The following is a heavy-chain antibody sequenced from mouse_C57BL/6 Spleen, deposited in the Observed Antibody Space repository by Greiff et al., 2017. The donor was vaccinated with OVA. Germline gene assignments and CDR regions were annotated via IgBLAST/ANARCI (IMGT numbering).Heavy chain of an antibody. V-gene: IGHV2-3*01. J-gene: IGHJ3*01. CDR3: ARSGGLRRQFAY. Sequence: QVQLKESGPGLVAPSQSLSITCTVSGFSFTSYGVSWVRQPPGQGLEWLGVIWGDGSTNYHSALISRLSISKDNSKSQAFLKLNSRRTDDAATYYCARSGGLRRQFAYWGQGTLVTVSA. CDR1: GFSFTSYG. D-gene: IGHD2-4*01. CDR2: IWGDGST.